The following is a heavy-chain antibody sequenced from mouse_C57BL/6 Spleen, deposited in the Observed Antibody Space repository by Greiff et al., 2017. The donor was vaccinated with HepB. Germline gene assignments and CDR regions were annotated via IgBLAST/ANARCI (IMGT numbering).Heavy chain of an antibody. J-gene: IGHJ3*01. CDR3: ARSLCYAGAWFAY. V-gene: IGHV1-85*01. Sequence: VQLQQSGPELVKPGASVKLSCKASGYTFTSYDINWVKQRPGQGLEWIGWIYPRDGSTKYNEKFKGKATLTVDTSSSTAYMELHSLTSEDSVVYFCARSLCYAGAWFAYWGQGTLVTVSA. CDR1: GYTFTSYD. CDR2: IYPRDGST. D-gene: IGHD2-12*01.